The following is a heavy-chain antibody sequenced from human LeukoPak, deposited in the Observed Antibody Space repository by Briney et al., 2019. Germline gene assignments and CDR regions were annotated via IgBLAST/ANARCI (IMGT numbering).Heavy chain of an antibody. CDR3: AKAFLYCSTSSCLFDY. Sequence: GGSRRLSCAASGFTFNIYGMHWVRQAPGKGREWVAFIRYDGSNKLYADSVKGRFTITRDNSKNTLYLQMNRLRSEDTAVYYCAKAFLYCSTSSCLFDYWGQGTLVTVSS. V-gene: IGHV3-30*02. CDR2: IRYDGSNK. J-gene: IGHJ4*02. CDR1: GFTFNIYG. D-gene: IGHD2-2*01.